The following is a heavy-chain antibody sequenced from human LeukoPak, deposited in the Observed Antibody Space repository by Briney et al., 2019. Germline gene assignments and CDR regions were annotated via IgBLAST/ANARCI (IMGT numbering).Heavy chain of an antibody. CDR3: TRVRYNYGDSDY. D-gene: IGHD5-18*01. J-gene: IGHJ4*02. CDR2: IYHNENT. Sequence: SETLSLTCAVSGYSISSGYYWGWIRQPPGKGLEWIGTIYHNENTYYNPSLKSRVTISVDTSKNQFSLKLTSVTAADTALYYCTRVRYNYGDSDYWGQGTLVTVSS. V-gene: IGHV4-38-2*01. CDR1: GYSISSGYY.